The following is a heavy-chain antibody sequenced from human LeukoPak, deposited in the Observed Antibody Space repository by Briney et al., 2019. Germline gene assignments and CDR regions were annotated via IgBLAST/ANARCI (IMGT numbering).Heavy chain of an antibody. J-gene: IGHJ4*02. D-gene: IGHD3-22*01. Sequence: GASVKVSCKVSGYTLTELSMHWVRQAPGKGLEWMGGFVPEDGETIYAQKFQGRVTMTEDTSTDTAYMELSSLRSEDTAVYYCATALLKYDSSGYYFANFDYWGQGTLVTVSS. CDR3: ATALLKYDSSGYYFANFDY. CDR1: GYTLTELS. CDR2: FVPEDGET. V-gene: IGHV1-24*01.